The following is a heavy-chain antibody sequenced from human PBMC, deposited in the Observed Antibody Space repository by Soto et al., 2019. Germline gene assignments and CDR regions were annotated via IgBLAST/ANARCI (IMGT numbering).Heavy chain of an antibody. D-gene: IGHD5-12*01. J-gene: IGHJ5*02. V-gene: IGHV3-48*02. CDR3: ARDAYNYGYFSS. Sequence: PGGSLRLSCAASGFTFSSYSMNWVRQAPGKGLEWVSYISRSSSSIYYAASVKGRFTISIDNAKNSLYLQVNSLRDDDTAVYYCARDAYNYGYFSSWGQGTRVTVSS. CDR2: ISRSSSSI. CDR1: GFTFSSYS.